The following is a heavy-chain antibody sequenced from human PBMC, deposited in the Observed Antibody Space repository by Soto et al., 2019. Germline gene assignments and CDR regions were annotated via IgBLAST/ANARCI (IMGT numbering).Heavy chain of an antibody. J-gene: IGHJ6*02. D-gene: IGHD2-2*03. Sequence: GGSLRLSCAASGFTFSDYSMNWVRQAPGKGLEWVSYISRSGSDIYYADSVKGRFTISRDNAKNSLFLQMNSLRAEDTAVYYCATVGYCSSTSCQTRYYYYGMDVWGQGTTVTVSS. CDR3: ATVGYCSSTSCQTRYYYYGMDV. CDR2: ISRSGSDI. V-gene: IGHV3-11*01. CDR1: GFTFSDYS.